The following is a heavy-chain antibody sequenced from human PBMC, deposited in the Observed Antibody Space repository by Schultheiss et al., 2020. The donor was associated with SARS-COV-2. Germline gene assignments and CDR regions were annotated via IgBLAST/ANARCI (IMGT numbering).Heavy chain of an antibody. J-gene: IGHJ5*02. V-gene: IGHV4-39*07. CDR3: ARTWLLHWFDP. Sequence: SQTLSLTCTVSGGSISSISYYWGWIRQPPGKGLEWIGEINHSGSTNYNPSLKSRVTISVDTSKNQFSLKLSSVTAADTAVYYCARTWLLHWFDPWGQGTLVTVSS. D-gene: IGHD3-22*01. CDR1: GGSISSISYY. CDR2: INHSGST.